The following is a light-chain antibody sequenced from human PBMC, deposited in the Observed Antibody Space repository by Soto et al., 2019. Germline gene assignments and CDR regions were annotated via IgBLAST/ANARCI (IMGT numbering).Light chain of an antibody. Sequence: QSVLTQPPSASGTPGQRVTISCSGRNSNIGTNTVNWYQQLPGTAPKLLIYSGNQRPSGVPDRFSASKSGTSASLAISGLQSEDEADYYCAAWDDSLTGYVFGPGTKVTVL. V-gene: IGLV1-44*01. CDR1: NSNIGTNT. CDR3: AAWDDSLTGYV. CDR2: SGN. J-gene: IGLJ1*01.